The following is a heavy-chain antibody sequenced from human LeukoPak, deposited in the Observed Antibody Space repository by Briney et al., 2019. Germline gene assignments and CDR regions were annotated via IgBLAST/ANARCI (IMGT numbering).Heavy chain of an antibody. J-gene: IGHJ4*02. D-gene: IGHD6-19*01. CDR1: GYSFSTYW. V-gene: IGHV5-51*01. CDR3: ARARAGIRIAVADYYFDY. CDR2: IYPGDSDT. Sequence: LGESLKISCKGSGYSFSTYWIGWVRQMPGKGLEWMGIIYPGDSDTRYSPSFQGQVTISADKSISTAYLQWSSLKASDTAMYYCARARAGIRIAVADYYFDYWGQGTLVTVSS.